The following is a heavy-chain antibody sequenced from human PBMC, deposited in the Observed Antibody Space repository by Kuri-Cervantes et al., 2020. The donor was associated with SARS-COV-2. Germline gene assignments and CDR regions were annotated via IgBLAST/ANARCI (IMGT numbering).Heavy chain of an antibody. V-gene: IGHV3-30*03. Sequence: GGSLRLSCAASGFTFSSYGMHWVRQAPGKGLEWVAVISYDGSNKYYADSVKGRFTISRDNSKNTLYLQMNSLRAEDTAVYYCARVEGGGTTVTSYFDYWGQGTLVTVSS. CDR1: GFTFSSYG. J-gene: IGHJ4*02. CDR3: ARVEGGGTTVTSYFDY. D-gene: IGHD4-17*01. CDR2: ISYDGSNK.